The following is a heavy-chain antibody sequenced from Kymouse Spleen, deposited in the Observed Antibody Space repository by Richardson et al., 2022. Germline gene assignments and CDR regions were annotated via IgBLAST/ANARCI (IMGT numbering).Heavy chain of an antibody. Sequence: QVQLVESGGGVVQPGRSLRLSCAASGFTFSSYGMHWVRQAPGKGLEWVAVIWYDGSNKYYADSVKGRFTISRDNSKNTLYLQMNSLRAEDTAVYYCARRYYDSSGYYFDYWGQGTLVTVSS. V-gene: IGHV3-33*01. J-gene: IGHJ4*02. CDR2: IWYDGSNK. D-gene: IGHD3-22*01. CDR3: ARRYYDSSGYYFDY. CDR1: GFTFSSYG.